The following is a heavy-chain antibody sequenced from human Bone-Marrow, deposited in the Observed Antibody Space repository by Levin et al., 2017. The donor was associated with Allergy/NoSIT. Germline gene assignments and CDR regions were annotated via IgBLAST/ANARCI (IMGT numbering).Heavy chain of an antibody. CDR3: AKDLADFWSGPGDY. J-gene: IGHJ4*02. CDR1: GFTFDDYA. Sequence: LSLTCAASGFTFDDYAMHWVRQAPGKGLEWVSGISWNSGSIGYADSVKGRFTISRDNAKNSLYLQMNSLRAEDTALYYCAKDLADFWSGPGDYWGQGTLVTVSS. D-gene: IGHD3-3*01. V-gene: IGHV3-9*01. CDR2: ISWNSGSI.